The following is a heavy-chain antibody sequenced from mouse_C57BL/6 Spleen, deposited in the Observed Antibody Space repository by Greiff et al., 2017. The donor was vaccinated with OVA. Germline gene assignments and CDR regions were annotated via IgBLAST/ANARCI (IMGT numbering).Heavy chain of an antibody. CDR1: GYAFTNYL. CDR3: ARDYGSSYFDY. D-gene: IGHD1-1*01. CDR2: INPGSGGT. J-gene: IGHJ2*01. Sequence: VQLQQSGAELVRPGTSVKVSCKASGYAFTNYLIEWVKQRPGQGLEWIGVINPGSGGTNYNEKFKGKATLTADKSSSTAYMQRSSLTSEDSAVYFCARDYGSSYFDYWGQGTTLTVSS. V-gene: IGHV1-54*01.